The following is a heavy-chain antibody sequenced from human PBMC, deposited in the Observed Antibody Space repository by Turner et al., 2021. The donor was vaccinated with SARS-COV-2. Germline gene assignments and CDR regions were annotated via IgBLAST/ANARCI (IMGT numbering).Heavy chain of an antibody. CDR3: AAGSVVAGTPQFYSYYYGMDV. CDR2: FDPEDGET. V-gene: IGHV1-24*01. CDR1: GYTLTELS. D-gene: IGHD6-19*01. J-gene: IGHJ6*02. Sequence: QVQLVQSGAEVKKPGASVKVSCKVSGYTLTELSMHWVRQAPGKGLEWMGGFDPEDGETIYAQKFQGRVTMTEDTSTDTAYMELSSLRSEDTAVYYCAAGSVVAGTPQFYSYYYGMDVWGQGTTVTVSS.